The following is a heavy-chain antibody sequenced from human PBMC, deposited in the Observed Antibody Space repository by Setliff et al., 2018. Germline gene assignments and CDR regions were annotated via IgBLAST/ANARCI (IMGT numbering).Heavy chain of an antibody. D-gene: IGHD6-13*01. Sequence: ASVKVSCKASGGTFSSYAISWVRQAPGQGLEWMGGIIPILGIANYAQKFQGRVTITAEESTGTAYMELSSLRSEDTAVYYCARSSLLSEQQSDAFDIWGQGTMVTVSS. CDR2: IIPILGIA. CDR3: ARSSLLSEQQSDAFDI. CDR1: GGTFSSYA. J-gene: IGHJ3*02. V-gene: IGHV1-69*10.